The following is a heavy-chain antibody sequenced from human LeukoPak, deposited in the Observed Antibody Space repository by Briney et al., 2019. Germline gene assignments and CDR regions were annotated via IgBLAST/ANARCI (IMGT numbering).Heavy chain of an antibody. CDR2: IYYSGST. CDR3: ARSGGSSGYYYVDQPPPDAFDI. CDR1: GXSVSSGSYY. V-gene: IGHV4-61*01. D-gene: IGHD3-22*01. Sequence: SETLSLTCTVTGXSVSSGSYYWSWIRQPPGKGLEWIGYIYYSGSTNYNPSLKSRVTISVDTSKNQFSLKLSSVTAADTAVYYCARSGGSSGYYYVDQPPPDAFDIWGQGTMVTVSS. J-gene: IGHJ3*02.